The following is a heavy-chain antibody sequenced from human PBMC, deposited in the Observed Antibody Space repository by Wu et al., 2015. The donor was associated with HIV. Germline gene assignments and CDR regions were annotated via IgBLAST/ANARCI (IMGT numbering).Heavy chain of an antibody. CDR2: INPSGGST. J-gene: IGHJ6*02. V-gene: IGHV1-46*01. CDR3: ARLTQYYYYGMDV. D-gene: IGHD3-9*01. Sequence: QVQLVQSGAEVKKPGASVKVSCKASGYTFSSYYMHWVRQAPRQGLEWMGMINPSGGSTSYAQKFQGRVTMTRDTSTTTVYMELSSLRSEDTAVYYCARLTQYYYYGMDVWGQGTTVTVSS. CDR1: GYTFSSYY.